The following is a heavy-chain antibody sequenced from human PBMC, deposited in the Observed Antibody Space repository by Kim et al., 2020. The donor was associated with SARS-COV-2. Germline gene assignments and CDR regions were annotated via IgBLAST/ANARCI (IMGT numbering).Heavy chain of an antibody. J-gene: IGHJ6*02. D-gene: IGHD5-18*01. CDR1: GFTFSDYY. CDR2: ISSSSSYT. Sequence: GGSLRLSCAASGFTFSDYYMSWIRQAPGKGLEWVSYISSSSSYTNYADSVKGRFTISRDNAKNSLYLQMNSLRAEDTAVYYCARVGNVDTDYYYYGMDVWGQGTPVTVSS. V-gene: IGHV3-11*06. CDR3: ARVGNVDTDYYYYGMDV.